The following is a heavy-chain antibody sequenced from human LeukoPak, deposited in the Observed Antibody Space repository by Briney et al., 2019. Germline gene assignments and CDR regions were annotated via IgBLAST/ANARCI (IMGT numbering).Heavy chain of an antibody. CDR2: PYSGSST. CDR1: GFTVSSNY. V-gene: IGHV3-66*01. D-gene: IGHD6-19*01. CDR3: ARARTYSSGWWYYFDY. J-gene: IGHJ4*02. Sequence: PGGSLRLSCAASGFTVSSNYMSWVRQAPGKGLEWVSIPYSGSSTYYADSVKGRFTISRDTSRNTLYLQMNSLRAEDTAIYYCARARTYSSGWWYYFDYWGQGTLVTVSS.